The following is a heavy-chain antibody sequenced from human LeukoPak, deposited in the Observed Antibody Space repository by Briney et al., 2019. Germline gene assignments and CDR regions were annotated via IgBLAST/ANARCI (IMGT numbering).Heavy chain of an antibody. D-gene: IGHD2-2*01. CDR1: GFTFSSYA. J-gene: IGHJ4*02. V-gene: IGHV3-30-3*01. CDR3: ARVMRLGYCSSTSCYSPLYYFDY. Sequence: QTGGSLRLSCAASGFTFSSYAMHWVRQAPGKGLEWVAVISYDGSNKYYADSVKGRFTISRDNSKNTLYLQMNSLRAEDTAVYYCARVMRLGYCSSTSCYSPLYYFDYWGQGTLVTVSS. CDR2: ISYDGSNK.